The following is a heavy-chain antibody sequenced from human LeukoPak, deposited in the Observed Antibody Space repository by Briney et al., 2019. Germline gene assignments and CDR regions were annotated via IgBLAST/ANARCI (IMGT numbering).Heavy chain of an antibody. CDR3: ARDWDLLTGYYYFDY. CDR1: GFTFSNYI. J-gene: IGHJ4*02. V-gene: IGHV3-30*04. Sequence: GRSLRLSCAASGFTFSNYIMHWVRQAPGKGLDWVAVILEDGRYQSYADSVKGRFTISRDNSKNSLYLQMNSLRAEDTAVYYCARDWDLLTGYYYFDYWGQGTLVTVSS. CDR2: ILEDGRYQ. D-gene: IGHD3-9*01.